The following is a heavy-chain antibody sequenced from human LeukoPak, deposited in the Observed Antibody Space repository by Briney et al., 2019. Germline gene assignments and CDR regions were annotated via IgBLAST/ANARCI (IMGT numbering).Heavy chain of an antibody. CDR1: GFTFTSSA. V-gene: IGHV1-58*02. CDR3: AAGGYSSGWDLGY. Sequence: SVKVSCKASGFTFTSSAMQWVRQARGQRLEWIGWIVVGSGNTNYAQKFQERVTITREMSTSTAYMELSSLRSEDTAVYYCAAGGYSSGWDLGYWGQGTLVTVSS. CDR2: IVVGSGNT. D-gene: IGHD6-19*01. J-gene: IGHJ4*02.